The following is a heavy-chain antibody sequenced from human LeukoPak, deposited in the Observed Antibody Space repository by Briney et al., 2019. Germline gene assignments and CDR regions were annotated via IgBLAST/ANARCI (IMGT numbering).Heavy chain of an antibody. D-gene: IGHD2-21*02. J-gene: IGHJ6*02. CDR1: GFTLSSYA. Sequence: VGSLRDSCAASGFTLSSYAMSWVRQAPGKGLEWVSDNSGGGGSTYYAASVKGRFTISRDNSKNRLYLQMNSLSAEDTAVYYCARDDLAYGMDVWGQGTTVTVSS. V-gene: IGHV3-23*01. CDR3: ARDDLAYGMDV. CDR2: NSGGGGST.